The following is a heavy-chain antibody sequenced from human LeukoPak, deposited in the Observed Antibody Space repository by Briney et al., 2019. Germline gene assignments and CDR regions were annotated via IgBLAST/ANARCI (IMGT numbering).Heavy chain of an antibody. CDR3: ARLSLERYSSSWYGPPYYYYMDV. J-gene: IGHJ6*03. V-gene: IGHV4-4*09. CDR2: IYTSGST. Sequence: PSETLSLTCTISGGSISSYYWSWIRQPPGKGLEGIGYIYTSGSTNYNPSLKSRVTISVDTSKNQFSLKLSSVTAADTAVYYCARLSLERYSSSWYGPPYYYYMDVWGKGTTVTVSS. D-gene: IGHD6-13*01. CDR1: GGSISSYY.